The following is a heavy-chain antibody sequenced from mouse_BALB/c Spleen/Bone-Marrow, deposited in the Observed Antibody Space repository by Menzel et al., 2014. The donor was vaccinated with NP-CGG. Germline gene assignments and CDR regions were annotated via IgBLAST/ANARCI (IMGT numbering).Heavy chain of an antibody. CDR2: IDPANGNI. CDR3: APYYYGRWFAN. D-gene: IGHD1-1*01. V-gene: IGHV14-3*02. CDR1: GFNIKDTY. Sequence: EVKLEESGAELVKPGASVKLSCTASGFNIKDTYMHWVKQRPEQGLEWIGRIDPANGNIKYDPKFQGKATITADTSSNTAYLQLSSLTSEDTAVYYCAPYYYGRWFANWGQGTLVIVSA. J-gene: IGHJ3*01.